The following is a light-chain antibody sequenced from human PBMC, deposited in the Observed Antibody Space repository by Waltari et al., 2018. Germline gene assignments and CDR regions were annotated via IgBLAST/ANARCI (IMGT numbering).Light chain of an antibody. CDR1: QSVLYSSNNKNS. V-gene: IGKV4-1*01. CDR2: WAS. Sequence: DIVVTQSPEVLSVSLGERATINCKSSQSVLYSSNNKNSVAWFHPKPGQRPRLLIYWASTRESGVPDRFSGSGSGTDFSLTIANLQAEDVAVYYCQQYYRIPLSFGGGTKVEIK. J-gene: IGKJ4*01. CDR3: QQYYRIPLS.